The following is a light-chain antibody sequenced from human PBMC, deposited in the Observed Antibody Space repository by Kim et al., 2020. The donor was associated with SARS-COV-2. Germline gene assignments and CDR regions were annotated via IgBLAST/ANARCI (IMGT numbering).Light chain of an antibody. Sequence: SIGEGVPIPCRAIQNIANSLAWSQKKPGKVPQVLFYAASTLQSGVPSRFSGSGSGTEFTLTIGSLQTEDVATYHCQKYNSAPWTFGPGTKGDIK. CDR1: QNIANS. CDR2: AAS. J-gene: IGKJ1*01. V-gene: IGKV1-27*01. CDR3: QKYNSAPWT.